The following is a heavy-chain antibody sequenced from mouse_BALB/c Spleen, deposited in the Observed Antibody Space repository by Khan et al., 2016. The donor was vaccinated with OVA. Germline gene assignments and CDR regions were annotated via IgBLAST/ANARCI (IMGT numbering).Heavy chain of an antibody. CDR1: GDSITSGY. CDR2: IIYTGYT. CDR3: ARSTYRYAFVY. D-gene: IGHD2-12*01. J-gene: IGHJ3*01. Sequence: EVQLQESGPSLVKPSQTLSLTCSVTGDSITSGYWNWIRKFPGNKLEYMGYIIYTGYTYYNTSLNSRISITRHTSKNQYYLQLRYVTDEDTATYYCARSTYRYAFVYWGQGTLVTVSA. V-gene: IGHV3-8*02.